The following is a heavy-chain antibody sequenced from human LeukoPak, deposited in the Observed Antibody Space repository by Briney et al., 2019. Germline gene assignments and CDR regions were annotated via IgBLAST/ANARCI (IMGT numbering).Heavy chain of an antibody. CDR3: AKAGQWLTVFDY. D-gene: IGHD6-19*01. CDR2: IWYDGSNK. V-gene: IGHV3-30*02. Sequence: GGSLRLSCAASGFTFSSYGMHWVRQAPGKGLEWVAVIWYDGSNKYYADSVKGRFTIPRDNSKNTLYLQMNSLRAEDTAVYYCAKAGQWLTVFDYWGQGTLVTVSS. CDR1: GFTFSSYG. J-gene: IGHJ4*02.